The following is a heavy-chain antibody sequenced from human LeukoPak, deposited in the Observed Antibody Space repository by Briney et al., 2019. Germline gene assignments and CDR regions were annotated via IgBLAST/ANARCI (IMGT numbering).Heavy chain of an antibody. CDR1: GGSFSGYY. D-gene: IGHD3-22*01. J-gene: IGHJ6*02. CDR3: ATLGSYYDSSGYPPWRARWGMDA. V-gene: IGHV4-34*01. CDR2: INHSGST. Sequence: SETLSLTCAVYGGSFSGYYWSWIRQPPGKGLEWIGEINHSGSTNYNPSLKSRVTISVDTSKNQFSLKLSSVTAADTAVYYCATLGSYYDSSGYPPWRARWGMDAWGQGTTVTVSS.